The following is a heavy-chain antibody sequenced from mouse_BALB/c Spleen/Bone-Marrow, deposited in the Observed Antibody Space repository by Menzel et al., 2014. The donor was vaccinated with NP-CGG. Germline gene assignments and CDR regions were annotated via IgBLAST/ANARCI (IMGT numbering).Heavy chain of an antibody. CDR3: ARRGYDGAY. CDR1: GYTFSSYW. V-gene: IGHV1-9*01. D-gene: IGHD2-14*01. Sequence: QVQLQQSGAELMKPGASEKISCKATGYTFSSYWIEWVKQRPGHGLEWIGEILPGSGSTNYNEKFKGKATFTADTSSNTAYMQLSSLTSEDSAVYYCARRGYDGAYWGQGTLVTVSA. J-gene: IGHJ3*01. CDR2: ILPGSGST.